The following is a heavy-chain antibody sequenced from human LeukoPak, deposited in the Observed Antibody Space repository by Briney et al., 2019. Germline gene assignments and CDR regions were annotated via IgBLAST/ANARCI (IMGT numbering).Heavy chain of an antibody. V-gene: IGHV4-59*01. J-gene: IGHJ5*02. CDR2: IYYSGST. D-gene: IGHD3-3*01. CDR3: AREGNYDFWSGPQGLWFDP. Sequence: SETLSLTCTVSGGSISSYYWSWIRQPPGKGLEWIGYIYYSGSTNYNPSLKSRVTISVDTSKNQFSLKLSSVTAADTAVYYCAREGNYDFWSGPQGLWFDPWGQGTLVTVSS. CDR1: GGSISSYY.